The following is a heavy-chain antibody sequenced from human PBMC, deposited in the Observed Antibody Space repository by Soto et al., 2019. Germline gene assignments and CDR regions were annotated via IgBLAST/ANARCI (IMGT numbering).Heavy chain of an antibody. CDR2: FDPEDGET. J-gene: IGHJ4*02. CDR3: ATALVWYYYDSSGAGY. CDR1: GYTLTELS. Sequence: ASVKVSCKVSGYTLTELSMHWVRQAPGKGLEWMGGFDPEDGETIYAQKFQGRVTMTEDTSTDTAYMELSSLRSEDTAVYYCATALVWYYYDSSGAGYWGQGTLVTVSS. D-gene: IGHD3-22*01. V-gene: IGHV1-24*01.